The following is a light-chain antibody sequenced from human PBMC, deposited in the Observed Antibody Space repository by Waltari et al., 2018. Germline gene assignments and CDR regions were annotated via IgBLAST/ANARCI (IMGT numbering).Light chain of an antibody. CDR2: EVS. V-gene: IGLV2-14*01. J-gene: IGLJ1*01. Sequence: QSALTQPASVSGSPGQSIAISCTGTSSDLGSYNYFSWYQQHPGKAPKLMIYEVSNRPSGVSDRFSGSKSGNTASLTISGLQAEDEADYYCSSCTTSNTVVFGTGTKVTVL. CDR1: SSDLGSYNY. CDR3: SSCTTSNTVV.